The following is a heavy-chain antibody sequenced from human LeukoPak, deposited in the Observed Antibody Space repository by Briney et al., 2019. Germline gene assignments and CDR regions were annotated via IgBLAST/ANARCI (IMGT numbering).Heavy chain of an antibody. CDR1: GYTFTSYG. D-gene: IGHD3-22*01. V-gene: IGHV1-18*01. CDR3: AKSLSLTMIVGGEKD. Sequence: AASVKVSCKASGYTFTSYGISWVRQAPGQGLEWMGWISAYNGNTNYAQKLQGRVTMTTDTSTSTAYMELRSLRSDDTAVYYCAKSLSLTMIVGGEKDWGQGTLVTVSS. CDR2: ISAYNGNT. J-gene: IGHJ4*02.